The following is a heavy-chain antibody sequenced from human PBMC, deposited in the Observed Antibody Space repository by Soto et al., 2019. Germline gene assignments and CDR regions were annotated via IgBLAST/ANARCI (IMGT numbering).Heavy chain of an antibody. CDR3: ARVIGIAVAGDNYYGMDV. Sequence: PGGSLRLSCAASGFTFSSYAMHWVRQAPGKGLEWVAVISYDGSNKYYADSVKGRFTISRDNSKNTLYLQMNSLRAEDTAVYYCARVIGIAVAGDNYYGMDVWGQGTTVTVSS. CDR2: ISYDGSNK. J-gene: IGHJ6*02. CDR1: GFTFSSYA. V-gene: IGHV3-30-3*01. D-gene: IGHD6-19*01.